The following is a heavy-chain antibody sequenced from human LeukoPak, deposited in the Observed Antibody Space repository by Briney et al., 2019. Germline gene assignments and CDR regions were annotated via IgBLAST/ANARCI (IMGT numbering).Heavy chain of an antibody. CDR1: GYTFTGYY. CDR2: INPNSGGT. Sequence: ASVKVSCKTSGYTFTGYYMHWVRQAPGQGLEWMGWINPNSGGTNYAQKFQGRVTMTRDTSSSTAYMELSRLRSDDTAVYYCARGSTLRGDSPYYFDYWGQGTLVTVSS. J-gene: IGHJ4*02. D-gene: IGHD3-10*01. V-gene: IGHV1-2*02. CDR3: ARGSTLRGDSPYYFDY.